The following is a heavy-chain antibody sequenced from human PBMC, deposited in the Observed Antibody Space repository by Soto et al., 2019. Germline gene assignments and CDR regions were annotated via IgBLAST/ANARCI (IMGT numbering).Heavy chain of an antibody. Sequence: ASXXVSCKASGFVSTNYNFHWVRQAPGQSLEWMGRINAANGNTQYSQNFQGRVTFTSDASASTAFMELTNLRFGDRAMYYCASDYGSNWRLWGQGTLVTVSS. J-gene: IGHJ4*02. D-gene: IGHD6-19*01. CDR1: GFVSTNYN. CDR2: INAANGNT. CDR3: ASDYGSNWRL. V-gene: IGHV1-3*01.